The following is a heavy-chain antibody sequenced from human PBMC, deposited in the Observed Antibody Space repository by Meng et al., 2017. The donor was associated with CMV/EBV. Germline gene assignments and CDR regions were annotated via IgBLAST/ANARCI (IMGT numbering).Heavy chain of an antibody. V-gene: IGHV3-49*03. CDR3: TVDYGSNNREGS. CDR2: IRTRDHGGTA. J-gene: IGHJ5*02. CDR1: GFNFRDHP. Sequence: GESLKISCTPSGFNFRDHPVSWLRPAPGRGLEWVGFIRTRDHGGTAEHAAPARGRFAMSRDDSKSIAYLQMNSLKTDDTAVYYCTVDYGSNNREGSWGQGALVTVSS. D-gene: IGHD1-14*01.